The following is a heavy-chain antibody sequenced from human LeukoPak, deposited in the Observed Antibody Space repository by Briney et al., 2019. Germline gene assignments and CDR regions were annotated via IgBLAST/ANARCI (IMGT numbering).Heavy chain of an antibody. Sequence: GGSLRLSCAASGFMFRNYAMDWVRQAPGKGLEWVSAIIASGGTTYYADSVKGQFTISRDNSKNTLFLQMNSLRAEDTAVYYCAKDFGDRFYYFDSWGQGTLVTVSS. CDR3: AKDFGDRFYYFDS. V-gene: IGHV3-23*01. D-gene: IGHD4-17*01. CDR2: IIASGGTT. J-gene: IGHJ4*02. CDR1: GFMFRNYA.